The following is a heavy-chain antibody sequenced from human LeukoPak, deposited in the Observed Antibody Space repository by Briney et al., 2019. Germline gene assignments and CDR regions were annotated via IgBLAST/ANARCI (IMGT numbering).Heavy chain of an antibody. J-gene: IGHJ4*02. Sequence: GVTLTLSCAACRFTFYSYGMHWLRQAPGKELEGGAVISYDGCNKYYEVSVKGRFTISRDNSKNTLYLQMNSLRAEDTAVYYCAKDLCPRYGSCGFDYRGQGTLVTVSS. V-gene: IGHV3-30*18. CDR1: RFTFYSYG. CDR2: ISYDGCNK. D-gene: IGHD3-10*01. CDR3: AKDLCPRYGSCGFDY.